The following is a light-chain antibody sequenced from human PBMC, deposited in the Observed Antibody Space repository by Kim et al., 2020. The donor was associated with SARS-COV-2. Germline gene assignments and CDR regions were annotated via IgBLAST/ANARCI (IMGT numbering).Light chain of an antibody. V-gene: IGLV1-51*01. CDR2: DND. J-gene: IGLJ3*02. CDR1: SYNIGDSY. Sequence: GQMVTIACSGSSYNIGDSYVSWYQYVPGTAPKLLIYDNDKRPSVIPDRFSGSKSGTSATLGITGLQTGDEADYYCATWDTSLSAVVFGGGTQLTVL. CDR3: ATWDTSLSAVV.